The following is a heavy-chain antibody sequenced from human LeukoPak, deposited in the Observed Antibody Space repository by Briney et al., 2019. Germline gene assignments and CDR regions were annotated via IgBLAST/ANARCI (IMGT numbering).Heavy chain of an antibody. V-gene: IGHV3-73*01. Sequence: GGSLRLSCAASGFTFSGSAMHWVRQASGKGLEWVGRIRSKANSYATAYAASVKGRFTISRDDLKNTAYLQMNSLKTEDTAVYYCTRQPDCSGGSCYSGYWGQGTLVTVSS. CDR3: TRQPDCSGGSCYSGY. D-gene: IGHD2-15*01. CDR1: GFTFSGSA. J-gene: IGHJ4*02. CDR2: IRSKANSYAT.